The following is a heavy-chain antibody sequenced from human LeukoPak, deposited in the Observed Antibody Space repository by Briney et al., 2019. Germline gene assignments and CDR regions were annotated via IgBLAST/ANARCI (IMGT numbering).Heavy chain of an antibody. CDR3: ARFLLGYCTNGVCRKTYYFDY. CDR2: IYYSGST. J-gene: IGHJ4*02. D-gene: IGHD2-8*01. Sequence: SETLSLTCTASGGSISSSSYYWGWIRQPPGKGLEWIGSIYYSGSTYYNPSLKSRVTISVDTSKNQFSLKLSSVTAADTAVYYCARFLLGYCTNGVCRKTYYFDYWGQGTLVTVSS. V-gene: IGHV4-39*01. CDR1: GGSISSSSYY.